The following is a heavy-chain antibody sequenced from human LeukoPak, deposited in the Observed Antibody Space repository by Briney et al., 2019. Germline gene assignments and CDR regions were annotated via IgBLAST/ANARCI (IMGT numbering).Heavy chain of an antibody. J-gene: IGHJ4*02. V-gene: IGHV3-23*01. CDR1: GFTFSSYA. Sequence: GGSLRLSCAASGFTFSSYAMSWVRQAPGKGLEWVSAISASGGSTYYADSVRGRFTISRDNSENTLSLPMNSLRAEDTAVYYCAKRTAAAGPYFASWGQGTLVTVSS. D-gene: IGHD6-13*01. CDR2: ISASGGST. CDR3: AKRTAAAGPYFAS.